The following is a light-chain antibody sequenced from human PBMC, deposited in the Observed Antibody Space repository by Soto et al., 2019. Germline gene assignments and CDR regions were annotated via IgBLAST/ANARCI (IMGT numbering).Light chain of an antibody. Sequence: EIVLTQSPGTLSLSQGERATLSCRASQSVNSRFLAWYQQKPGQAPRLLMYGASSRATGIPDRFSGTGSGTDFTLTISRLEPEDFAVYYCQQYNNWPPFTFGPGTKVDIK. CDR1: QSVNSRF. CDR2: GAS. V-gene: IGKV3-20*01. J-gene: IGKJ3*01. CDR3: QQYNNWPPFT.